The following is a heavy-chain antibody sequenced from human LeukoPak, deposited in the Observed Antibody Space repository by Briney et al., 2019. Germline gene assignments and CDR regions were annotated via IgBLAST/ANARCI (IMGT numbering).Heavy chain of an antibody. D-gene: IGHD6-19*01. V-gene: IGHV4-59*11. CDR3: ARDVGGWHYFDY. CDR1: GGSLSGHY. CDR2: IYSSGNT. J-gene: IGHJ4*02. Sequence: PSETLSLTCTVSGGSLSGHYWSWIRQPPGKGLEWIGYIYSSGNTNYNPSLKSRVTISVDTSQNQFSLRLNSVTAADTAVYYCARDVGGWHYFDYWGQGTLVTVSS.